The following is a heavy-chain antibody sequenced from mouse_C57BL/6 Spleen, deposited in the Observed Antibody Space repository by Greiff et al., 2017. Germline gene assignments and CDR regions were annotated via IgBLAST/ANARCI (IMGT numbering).Heavy chain of an antibody. Sequence: VQLQQSGAELVRPGASVTLSCKASGYTFTDYEMHWVKQTPVHGLEWIGAIDPETGGTAYNQKFEGKAILTADKSSSTAYMELRSLTSENSAVYYCTREGYSNYERYCDVWGTGTTGTVSS. CDR1: GYTFTDYE. CDR2: IDPETGGT. J-gene: IGHJ1*03. V-gene: IGHV1-15*01. CDR3: TREGYSNYERYCDV. D-gene: IGHD2-5*01.